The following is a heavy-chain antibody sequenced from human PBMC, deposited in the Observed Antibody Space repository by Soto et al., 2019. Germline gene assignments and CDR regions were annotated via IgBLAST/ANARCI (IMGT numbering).Heavy chain of an antibody. CDR2: IIPIFAIS. V-gene: IGHV1-69*01. Sequence: QVQLVQSGAEVKKPGSSVKVSCKASGGTFSKYPISWVRQAPGQGLEWMGGIIPIFAISRYAQKFQGRITITADESTRTAYMELSSLRSDDTAVYYCARGGADGDYWGQGTLVTVSS. CDR3: ARGGADGDY. D-gene: IGHD4-17*01. CDR1: GGTFSKYP. J-gene: IGHJ4*02.